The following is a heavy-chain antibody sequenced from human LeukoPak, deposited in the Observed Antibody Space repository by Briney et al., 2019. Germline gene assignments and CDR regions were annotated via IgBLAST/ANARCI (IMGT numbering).Heavy chain of an antibody. CDR3: ARDYPGDKSFDI. CDR2: IYYSGST. V-gene: IGHV4-59*01. J-gene: IGHJ3*02. Sequence: SETLSLTCTVSGGSISSYYWSWIRQPPGKGLEWIGYIYYSGSTNYNPSLESRVTISVDTSKNQFSLKLSSVTAADTAVYYCARDYPGDKSFDIWGQGTMVTVSS. CDR1: GGSISSYY. D-gene: IGHD2-21*02.